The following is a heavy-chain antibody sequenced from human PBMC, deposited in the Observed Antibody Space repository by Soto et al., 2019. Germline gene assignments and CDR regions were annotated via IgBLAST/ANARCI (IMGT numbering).Heavy chain of an antibody. CDR1: GFSFSSYH. D-gene: IGHD6-13*01. J-gene: IGHJ4*02. CDR2: ISSTDSTS. Sequence: PGGSLRLSCAAYGFSFSSYHMNWVRQAPGKGLEWVSYISSTDSTSYYADSVKGRFTISRDNAKNSLFLQMHSLRYEDTAVYYCAREIAAADFDYWGQGTLVTVSS. CDR3: AREIAAADFDY. V-gene: IGHV3-48*02.